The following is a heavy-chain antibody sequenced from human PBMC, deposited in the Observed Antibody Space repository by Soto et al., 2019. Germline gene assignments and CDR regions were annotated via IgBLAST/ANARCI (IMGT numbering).Heavy chain of an antibody. D-gene: IGHD3-22*01. CDR1: GFTSSNYA. V-gene: IGHV3-23*01. CDR3: AKDRTITMIVVPHAFDI. J-gene: IGHJ3*02. CDR2: ISGSGDLT. Sequence: HPGGSLRLSCAASGFTSSNYAMSWVRQAPGRGLEWVSGISGSGDLTYYADSVKGRFTISRDNSENMVYLQMNSLRAEDTAVYYCAKDRTITMIVVPHAFDIWGQGTMVTVSS.